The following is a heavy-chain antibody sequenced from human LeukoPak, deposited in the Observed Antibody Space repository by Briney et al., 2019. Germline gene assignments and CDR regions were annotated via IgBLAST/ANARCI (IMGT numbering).Heavy chain of an antibody. CDR3: ARGGGYSYGPFDY. CDR2: ISSSGSTI. CDR1: GFTFSSYN. D-gene: IGHD5-18*01. V-gene: IGHV3-48*04. Sequence: GGSLRLSCAASGFTFSSYNMNWVRQAPGKGLEWVSYISSSGSTIYYADSVKGRFTISRDNAKNSLYLQMNSLRAEDTAVYYCARGGGYSYGPFDYWGQGTLVTVSS. J-gene: IGHJ4*02.